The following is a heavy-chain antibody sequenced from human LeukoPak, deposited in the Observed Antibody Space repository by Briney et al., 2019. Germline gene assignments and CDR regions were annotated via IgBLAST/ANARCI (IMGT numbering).Heavy chain of an antibody. CDR3: ARGAYYYED. V-gene: IGHV3-48*01. D-gene: IGHD3-22*01. J-gene: IGHJ4*02. Sequence: GGSLRLACAASGFTFSSHSMNWVRRAPGKGLEWVSYISSSSSTIYYADSVKGRFTISRDNAKNSLYLQMNSLRAEDTAVYYCARGAYYYEDWGQGTLVTVSS. CDR2: ISSSSSTI. CDR1: GFTFSSHS.